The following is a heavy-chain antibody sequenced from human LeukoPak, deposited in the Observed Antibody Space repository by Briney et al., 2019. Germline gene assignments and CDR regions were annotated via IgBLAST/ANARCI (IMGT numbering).Heavy chain of an antibody. Sequence: GGSLRLSCAASGFTFSNYAMSWVRQAPGKGLEWVSAISGSDGSTNYADSVKGRFTISRDNSKNTLYLQMNSLRAEDTAVYYCAKDHVGGYSYGPNFIFVGIDYWGQGTLVTVSS. V-gene: IGHV3-23*01. CDR2: ISGSDGST. CDR1: GFTFSNYA. CDR3: AKDHVGGYSYGPNFIFVGIDY. D-gene: IGHD5-18*01. J-gene: IGHJ4*02.